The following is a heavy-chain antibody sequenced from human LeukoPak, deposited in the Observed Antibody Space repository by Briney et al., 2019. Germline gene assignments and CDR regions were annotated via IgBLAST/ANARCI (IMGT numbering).Heavy chain of an antibody. Sequence: SETLSLTCTVNGGSFSGSYWSWIRQSPGRRLEWIGEINHSGSTNYNPSLKSRVSISIDTSKNQFSLKLTSVTAADTAMYYCARGPTMVRGVIRFYYYMDAWGKGTTVTVSS. CDR3: ARGPTMVRGVIRFYYYMDA. D-gene: IGHD3-10*01. CDR2: INHSGST. CDR1: GGSFSGSY. J-gene: IGHJ6*03. V-gene: IGHV4-34*01.